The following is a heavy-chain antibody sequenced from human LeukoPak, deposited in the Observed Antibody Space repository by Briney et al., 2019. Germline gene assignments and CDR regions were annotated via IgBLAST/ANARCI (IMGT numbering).Heavy chain of an antibody. CDR2: IRSGDGIT. Sequence: PGGPLRLSCEASGLSFSDYAITWVRHAPGKGLGWVSSIRSGDGITYYADSVKGRFTISRDDSKNTLYLQMNSLRAEDTAIYYCAKDPIFSGSYGVFDYWGLGTLVRLL. CDR1: GLSFSDYA. J-gene: IGHJ4*02. D-gene: IGHD1-26*01. CDR3: AKDPIFSGSYGVFDY. V-gene: IGHV3-23*01.